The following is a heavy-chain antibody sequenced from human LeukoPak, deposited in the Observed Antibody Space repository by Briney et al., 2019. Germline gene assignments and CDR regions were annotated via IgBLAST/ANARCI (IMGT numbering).Heavy chain of an antibody. Sequence: ASVKVSCKASGYTFTSYDINWVRQATGQGLEWMGWMNPNSGNTGYAQKFQGRVTMTRNTSISTAYMELSSLRSEDTVVYYCARDMVRDYYYYGMDVWGQGTTVTVSS. CDR1: GYTFTSYD. J-gene: IGHJ6*02. D-gene: IGHD2-15*01. CDR2: MNPNSGNT. V-gene: IGHV1-8*01. CDR3: ARDMVRDYYYYGMDV.